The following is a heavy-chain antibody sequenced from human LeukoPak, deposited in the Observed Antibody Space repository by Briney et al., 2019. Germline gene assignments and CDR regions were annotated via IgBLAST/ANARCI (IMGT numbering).Heavy chain of an antibody. CDR3: ARDHSGEWELLSGWWFDP. D-gene: IGHD1-26*01. V-gene: IGHV1-46*01. CDR1: GYTFTNHW. J-gene: IGHJ5*02. Sequence: GASVKVSCKASGYTFTNHWMHWVRQAPGQGLEWMAIINPSGGSTIYAQKFQGRVTLTRDMSTTSVYMELTSLRSEDTAVYYCARDHSGEWELLSGWWFDPWGQGTLVTVSS. CDR2: INPSGGST.